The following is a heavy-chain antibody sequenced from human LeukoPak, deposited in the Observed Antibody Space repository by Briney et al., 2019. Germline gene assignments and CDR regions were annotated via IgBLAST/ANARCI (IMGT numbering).Heavy chain of an antibody. Sequence: GGSLRLSCAASGFTFSSYAMSWVRQAPGKGLEWVSAISGSGGSTYYADSVKGRFTISRDNSKDTLYLQMNSLRAEDTAVYYCAKDPYGDYVYYFDYWGQGTLVTVSS. D-gene: IGHD4-17*01. V-gene: IGHV3-23*01. J-gene: IGHJ4*02. CDR3: AKDPYGDYVYYFDY. CDR2: ISGSGGST. CDR1: GFTFSSYA.